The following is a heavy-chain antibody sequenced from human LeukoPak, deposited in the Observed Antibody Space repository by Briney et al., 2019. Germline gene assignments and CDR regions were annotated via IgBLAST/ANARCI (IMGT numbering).Heavy chain of an antibody. CDR3: AKEEAWGVNAFDS. D-gene: IGHD3-10*01. J-gene: IGHJ4*02. Sequence: GGSLRLSCAGSRFTTGFTSSDYGIHWVRQAPGKGLEWVAVIGNDGRAKYYADSVRGRFTISRDNIEDTVFLQMNSLSSDDTAVYFCAKEEAWGVNAFDSWGQGTLVTVSS. CDR1: RFTTGFTSSDYG. V-gene: IGHV3-30*18. CDR2: IGNDGRAK.